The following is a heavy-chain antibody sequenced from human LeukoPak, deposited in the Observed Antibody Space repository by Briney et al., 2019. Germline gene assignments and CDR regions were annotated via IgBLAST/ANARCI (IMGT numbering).Heavy chain of an antibody. J-gene: IGHJ4*01. CDR2: IYHTGRT. CDR3: ATQNQPGRPNFDN. Sequence: PSETLSLTCSVSGGSISSSDYYWDWIRQPPGKGLEWIGAIYHTGRTYYNPSLRGRVTISGDTSKNQFSLNLNFLTAADTAVYYCATQNQPGRPNFDNWGQGTLVTVSS. V-gene: IGHV4-39*01. D-gene: IGHD2/OR15-2a*01. CDR1: GGSISSSDYY.